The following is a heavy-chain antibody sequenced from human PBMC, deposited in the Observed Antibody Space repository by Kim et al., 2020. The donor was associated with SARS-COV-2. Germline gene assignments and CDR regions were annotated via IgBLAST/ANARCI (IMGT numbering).Heavy chain of an antibody. D-gene: IGHD3-10*01. J-gene: IGHJ4*01. CDR1: GFTFSSYA. CDR3: AGAMVRGVIPSYYFDY. Sequence: GGSLRLSCAASGFTFSSYAMHWVRQAPGKGLEWVAVISYDGSNKYYADSVKGRFTISRDNSKNTLYLQMNSLRAEDTAVYYCAGAMVRGVIPSYYFDYWG. V-gene: IGHV3-30*04. CDR2: ISYDGSNK.